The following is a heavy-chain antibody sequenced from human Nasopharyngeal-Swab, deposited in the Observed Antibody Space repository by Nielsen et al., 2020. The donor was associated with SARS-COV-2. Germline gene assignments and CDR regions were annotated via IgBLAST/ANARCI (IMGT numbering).Heavy chain of an antibody. D-gene: IGHD6-19*01. CDR2: INPNSGGT. J-gene: IGHJ6*02. Sequence: ASVKVSCKASGYTFTGYYMPWLRQAPGQGLDWMGRINPNSGGTNYAQKFQGRVTMTRDTSISTAYMELSRLKSDDTAVYYCARDPTSVAGTGDYYYGMDDWGQGTTVTVSS. V-gene: IGHV1-2*06. CDR1: GYTFTGYY. CDR3: ARDPTSVAGTGDYYYGMDD.